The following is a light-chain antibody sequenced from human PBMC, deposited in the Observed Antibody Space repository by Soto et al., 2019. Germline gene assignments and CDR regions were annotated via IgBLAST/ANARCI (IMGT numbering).Light chain of an antibody. CDR2: AAS. J-gene: IGKJ2*01. V-gene: IGKV1-39*01. Sequence: DIQMTQSPSSLSASIGDRVTITCRASQNINSHLNWYQQKPVKAPKVVIYAASRLQSGVPSRFSGSGSGTEFTLTISSLEPEDFATYYCQQSHITTLFTFGKGTKLEIK. CDR1: QNINSH. CDR3: QQSHITTLFT.